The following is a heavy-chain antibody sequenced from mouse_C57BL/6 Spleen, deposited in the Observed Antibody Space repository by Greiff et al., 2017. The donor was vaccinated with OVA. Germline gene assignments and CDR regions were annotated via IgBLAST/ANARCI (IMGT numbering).Heavy chain of an antibody. CDR1: GYTFTDYY. D-gene: IGHD1-1*01. CDR3: ARTLSTTEEAWFAY. Sequence: VQRVESGAELVRPGASVKLSCKASGYTFTDYYINWVKQRPGQGLEWIARIYPGSGNTYYNEKFKGKATLTAEKSSSTAYMQLSSLTSEDSAVYFCARTLSTTEEAWFAYWGQGTLVTVSA. J-gene: IGHJ3*01. V-gene: IGHV1-76*01. CDR2: IYPGSGNT.